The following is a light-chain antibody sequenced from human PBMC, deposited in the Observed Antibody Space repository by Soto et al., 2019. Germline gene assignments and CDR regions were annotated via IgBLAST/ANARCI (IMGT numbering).Light chain of an antibody. J-gene: IGKJ1*01. CDR2: GAS. Sequence: EIVLTQSPGTLSLSPGERATLSCRASQSVSSSYLAWYQQKPGQAPRLLIYGASSRATGIPDRFSGSGSGTDFTLTISSLDPEDFAVYYCQQRNNWPWTFGQGTKVDI. CDR1: QSVSSSY. V-gene: IGKV3D-20*02. CDR3: QQRNNWPWT.